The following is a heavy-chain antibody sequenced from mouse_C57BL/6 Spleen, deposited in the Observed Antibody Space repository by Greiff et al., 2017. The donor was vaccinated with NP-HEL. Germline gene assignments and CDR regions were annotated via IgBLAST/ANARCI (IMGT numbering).Heavy chain of an antibody. J-gene: IGHJ3*01. CDR1: GYAFSSSW. V-gene: IGHV1-82*01. Sequence: QVQLQQSGPELVKPGASVKISCKASGYAFSSSWMNWVKQRPGKGLEWIGRIYPGDGDTNYNGKFKGKATLTADKSSSTAYMQLSSLTSEDSAVYFCARPYYYGSSWFAYWGQGTLVTVSA. CDR3: ARPYYYGSSWFAY. CDR2: IYPGDGDT. D-gene: IGHD1-1*01.